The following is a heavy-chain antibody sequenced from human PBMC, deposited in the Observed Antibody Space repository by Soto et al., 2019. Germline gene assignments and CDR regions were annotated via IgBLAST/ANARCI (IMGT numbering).Heavy chain of an antibody. CDR2: IYSIGST. CDR1: GGSISSSSY. V-gene: IGHV4-39*01. CDR3: RRSSRYSTDV. D-gene: IGHD6-13*01. Sequence: QLQLQESGPGLVKPSETLSLTCTVSGGSISSSSYWGWIRQPPGKGLEWIGSIYSIGSTYYNPSLTRRVTISVDTSKNQFSLKLSSVTAADPSVYYCRRSSRYSTDVWGQGTTVTVSS. J-gene: IGHJ6*02.